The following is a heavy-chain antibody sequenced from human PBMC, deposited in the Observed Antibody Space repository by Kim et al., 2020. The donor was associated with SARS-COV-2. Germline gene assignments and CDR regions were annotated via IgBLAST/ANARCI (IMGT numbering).Heavy chain of an antibody. J-gene: IGHJ4*02. CDR1: GVSISSSSYY. CDR3: ARHIAKYGYRVCYYFDY. D-gene: IGHD5-18*01. Sequence: SETLSLTCTVSGVSISSSSYYWGWIRQPPGKGLEWIGSIYYSGSTYYNPSLKSRVTISVDTSKNQFSLKLSSVTAADTAVYYCARHIAKYGYRVCYYFDYWGQGTLVTVSS. CDR2: IYYSGST. V-gene: IGHV4-39*01.